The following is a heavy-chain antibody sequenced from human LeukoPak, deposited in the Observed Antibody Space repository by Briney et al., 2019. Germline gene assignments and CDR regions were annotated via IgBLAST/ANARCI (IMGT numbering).Heavy chain of an antibody. V-gene: IGHV1-8*01. CDR2: MNPNSGNT. D-gene: IGHD1-1*01. Sequence: ASVKVSCKASGYTFTSHDIHWVRQATGQGLEWMGWMNPNSGNTGYAQKFQGRVTMTRDTSMNTAYMELHSLRFQDTAVYYCARGYSPSMKTTGNDYWGQGTLVTVSS. CDR3: ARGYSPSMKTTGNDY. CDR1: GYTFTSHD. J-gene: IGHJ4*02.